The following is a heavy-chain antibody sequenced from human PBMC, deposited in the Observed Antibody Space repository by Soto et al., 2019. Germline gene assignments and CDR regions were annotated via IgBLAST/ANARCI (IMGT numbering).Heavy chain of an antibody. CDR3: ARGGGSSPFDY. J-gene: IGHJ4*02. CDR2: ISHRSLTI. D-gene: IGHD6-6*01. V-gene: IGHV3-11*01. CDR1: GFTFSDHY. Sequence: GGSLRLSCAASGFTFSDHYMAWFRQTPERGLEWLAYISHRSLTIYHARSVKDRFTISRVDATDSLYLQMNSLRVEDTAVYFCARGGGSSPFDYWGQGTVVTVSS.